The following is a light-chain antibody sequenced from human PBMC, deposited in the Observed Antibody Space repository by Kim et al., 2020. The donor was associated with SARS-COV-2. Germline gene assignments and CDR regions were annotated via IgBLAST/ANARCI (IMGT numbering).Light chain of an antibody. J-gene: IGKJ2*01. Sequence: EIVMTQSPATLSVSPGERATLSCRASQSVGSKLAWYQQKPGQAPRLLISGASTRATGIPARFSGSGSGTEFTLTISSLQSEDFAVYYCQQYNNWSYTFGQGTKLEI. CDR1: QSVGSK. CDR2: GAS. CDR3: QQYNNWSYT. V-gene: IGKV3-15*01.